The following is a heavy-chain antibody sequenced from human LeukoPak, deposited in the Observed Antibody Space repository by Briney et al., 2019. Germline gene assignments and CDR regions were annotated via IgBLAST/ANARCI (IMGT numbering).Heavy chain of an antibody. CDR1: GYIFTGYY. J-gene: IGHJ6*02. CDR3: ARSSNWSEKNGLDV. D-gene: IGHD7-27*01. Sequence: ASVKVSCKASGYIFTGYYMYWVRQAPGQGLEWMGMINPNGGSTSYVQKFQGRVTMTRDTSTSTVYLDLSRLRSEDTAVYYCARSSNWSEKNGLDVWGQGTTVTVSS. CDR2: INPNGGST. V-gene: IGHV1-46*01.